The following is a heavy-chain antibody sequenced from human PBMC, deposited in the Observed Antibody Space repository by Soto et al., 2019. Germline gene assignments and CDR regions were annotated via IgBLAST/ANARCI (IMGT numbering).Heavy chain of an antibody. CDR2: ISGGDDNT. Sequence: EVQLLESGGGLVQPGGSLRLSCAASGFTFSSYAMSWVRQAPGKGLEWVSAISGGDDNTYYANSAKGRFTISRDKSKNTLYLQMNSLRADDTAVYYCAKDRLLWFGELGYFDLWGRGTLVTVSS. V-gene: IGHV3-23*01. D-gene: IGHD3-10*01. CDR1: GFTFSSYA. J-gene: IGHJ2*01. CDR3: AKDRLLWFGELGYFDL.